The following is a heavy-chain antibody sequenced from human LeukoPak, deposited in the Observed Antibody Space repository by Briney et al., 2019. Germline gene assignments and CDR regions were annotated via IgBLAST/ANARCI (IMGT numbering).Heavy chain of an antibody. D-gene: IGHD2-2*01. V-gene: IGHV1-18*01. J-gene: IGHJ6*02. CDR3: ARDRGSSTSWYYYGMDV. Sequence: ASVKVSCKASGYTFTSYGISWVRQAPGQGLEWMGWISAYNGNTNYAQKLQGRVTMTTDTSTSTAYMELRSLRSDDTAVYYCARDRGSSTSWYYYGMDVWGQGTTVTVSS. CDR2: ISAYNGNT. CDR1: GYTFTSYG.